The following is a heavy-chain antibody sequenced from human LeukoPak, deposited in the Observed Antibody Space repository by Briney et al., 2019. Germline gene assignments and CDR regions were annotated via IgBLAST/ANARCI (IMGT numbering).Heavy chain of an antibody. D-gene: IGHD3-10*01. CDR2: INHRGST. CDR3: ARASSSGPKYYYYYMDV. CDR1: GGSFSGYY. V-gene: IGHV4-34*01. J-gene: IGHJ6*03. Sequence: SETLSLTCAVYGGSFSGYYWSWIRDPPGKGLEWIGEINHRGSTNYNPSLKSRVTISVDTSKNQFSLKLSSVTAADTAVYYCARASSSGPKYYYYYMDVWGKGTTVTVSS.